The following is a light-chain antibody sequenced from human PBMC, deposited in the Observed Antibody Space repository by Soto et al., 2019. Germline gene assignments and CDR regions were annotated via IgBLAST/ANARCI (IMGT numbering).Light chain of an antibody. J-gene: IGKJ5*01. CDR3: QQYNNWPPIT. CDR2: GAS. V-gene: IGKV3-15*01. CDR1: QSVSSSY. Sequence: EIVLTQSPGTLSLSPGERATLSCRARQSVSSSYLAWYQQKPGQAPRLLIYGASTRATGIPARFSGSGSGTEFTLTISSLQSEDFAVYYCQQYNNWPPITFGQGTRLEIK.